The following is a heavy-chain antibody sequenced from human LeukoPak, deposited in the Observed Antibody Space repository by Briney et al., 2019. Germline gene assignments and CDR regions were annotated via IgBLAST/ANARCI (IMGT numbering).Heavy chain of an antibody. CDR2: IYSGGST. CDR1: GFTVSSNY. V-gene: IGHV3-53*01. CDR3: ARVGGYMVRGVIL. J-gene: IGHJ4*02. Sequence: PGVSLRLSCAASGFTVSSNYMSWVRQAPGKGLEWVSVIYSGGSTYYADSVKGRFTISRDNSKNTLYLQMNSLRAEDTAVYYCARVGGYMVRGVILWGQGTLVTVSS. D-gene: IGHD3-10*01.